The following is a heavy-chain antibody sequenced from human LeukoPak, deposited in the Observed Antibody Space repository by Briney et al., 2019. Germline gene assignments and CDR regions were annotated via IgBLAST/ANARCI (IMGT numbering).Heavy chain of an antibody. D-gene: IGHD1-26*01. CDR3: ARVGNSGTYQFDY. V-gene: IGHV4-61*02. CDR1: GGSISSGNYY. CDR2: IYTSGST. Sequence: SETLSLTCTGSGGSISSGNYYWSWIRQPAGKELEWIGRIYTSGSTNYNPSLKSRVTISGDTSKNQFSLKLSSVTAADTAFYYCARVGNSGTYQFDYWGQGTLVTVSS. J-gene: IGHJ4*02.